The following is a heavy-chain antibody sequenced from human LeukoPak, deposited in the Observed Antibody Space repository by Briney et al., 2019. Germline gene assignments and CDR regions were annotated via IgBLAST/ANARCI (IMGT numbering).Heavy chain of an antibody. J-gene: IGHJ4*02. CDR3: ARDHMGYDY. V-gene: IGHV3-48*04. CDR1: GFTFSTYG. Sequence: GGSLRLSCAASGFTFSTYGMNWVRQAPGKGLEWVSYISSGRSTTYYAGSVKGRFTVSRENAKNSLYLQMNSLRAEGTAVYYCARDHMGYDYWGQGTLVTVSS. D-gene: IGHD1-26*01. CDR2: ISSGRSTT.